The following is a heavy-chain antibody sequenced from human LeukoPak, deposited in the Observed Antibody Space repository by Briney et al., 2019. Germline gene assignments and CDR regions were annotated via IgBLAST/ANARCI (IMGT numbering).Heavy chain of an antibody. J-gene: IGHJ6*02. V-gene: IGHV3-74*01. Sequence: GGSLRLSCAASGFTFDNYWIHWVRQVPGKGLVWVSRINNDGSSASYVDSVKGRFTISRDNAKNTLFLQMNSLRAEDTAVYYCARRGTGHGMDVWDQGTTVIVSS. D-gene: IGHD1-1*01. CDR3: ARRGTGHGMDV. CDR1: GFTFDNYW. CDR2: INNDGSSA.